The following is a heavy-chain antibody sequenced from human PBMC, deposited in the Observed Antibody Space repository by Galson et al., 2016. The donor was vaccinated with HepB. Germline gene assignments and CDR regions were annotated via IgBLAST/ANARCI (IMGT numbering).Heavy chain of an antibody. CDR3: AKHRYYYGSGTCDY. Sequence: SCAASGFTFDNYATSWVRQAPGKGLEWVSTISSRAGSTYYTDSVKGRITISRDNSKNTLFLQMNSLRPDDTAVYYCAKHRYYYGSGTCDYWGQGSLVTVSS. CDR1: GFTFDNYA. D-gene: IGHD3-10*01. CDR2: ISSRAGST. V-gene: IGHV3-23*01. J-gene: IGHJ4*02.